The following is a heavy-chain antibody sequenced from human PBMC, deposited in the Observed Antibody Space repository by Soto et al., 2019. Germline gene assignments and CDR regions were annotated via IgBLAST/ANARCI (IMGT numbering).Heavy chain of an antibody. V-gene: IGHV4-59*01. CDR1: GGSISSYY. Sequence: QVQLQESGPGLVKPSETLSLTCTVSGGSISSYYWSWIRQPPGKGLEWIGYIYYSGSTNYNPSLESRVTISVDTSKNQFSLKLSSVTAADTAVYYCARGIAAAGTEYFQHWGQGTLVTVSS. J-gene: IGHJ1*01. CDR3: ARGIAAAGTEYFQH. D-gene: IGHD6-13*01. CDR2: IYYSGST.